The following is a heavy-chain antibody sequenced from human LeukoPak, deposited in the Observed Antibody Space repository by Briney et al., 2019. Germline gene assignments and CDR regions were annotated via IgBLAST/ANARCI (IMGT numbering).Heavy chain of an antibody. D-gene: IGHD3-9*01. CDR1: GFTFDSYG. CDR2: LNWNGGST. CDR3: ARDQARYFDWLAQPVFDY. Sequence: GGSLRLSCAASGFTFDSYGMTWVRQAPGKGLEWVSGLNWNGGSTGYADSLQGRFTISRDNAKNSLYLQMNSLRAEDTAVYYCARDQARYFDWLAQPVFDYWGQGTLVTVSS. V-gene: IGHV3-20*04. J-gene: IGHJ4*02.